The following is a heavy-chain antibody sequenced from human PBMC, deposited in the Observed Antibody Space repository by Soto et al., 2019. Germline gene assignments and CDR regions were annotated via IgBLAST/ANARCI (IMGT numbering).Heavy chain of an antibody. CDR1: GGSINSGDYY. V-gene: IGHV4-30-4*01. D-gene: IGHD2-15*01. CDR2: IYYSGST. J-gene: IGHJ3*02. Sequence: SETLSLTCTVSGGSINSGDYYWSWIRQPPGKGLEWIGYIYYSGSTYYNPSLKSRVTTSVDTSKNQFSLNLKSVTAADTAVYFCARLQYTVVTALDIWGQGTMVTVSS. CDR3: ARLQYTVVTALDI.